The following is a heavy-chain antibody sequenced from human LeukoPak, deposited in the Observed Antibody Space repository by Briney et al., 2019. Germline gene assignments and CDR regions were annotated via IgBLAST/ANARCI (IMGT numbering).Heavy chain of an antibody. Sequence: ASVKVSCKASGYTFTDYYMHWVRQAPGQGLEWMGWINPNSGDTKYAQKFQGWVTMTRDTSINTAYMELSRLRSDDTAVYYCARVGFYYESSGPFDYWGQGTLVTVSS. J-gene: IGHJ4*02. D-gene: IGHD3-22*01. V-gene: IGHV1-2*04. CDR2: INPNSGDT. CDR1: GYTFTDYY. CDR3: ARVGFYYESSGPFDY.